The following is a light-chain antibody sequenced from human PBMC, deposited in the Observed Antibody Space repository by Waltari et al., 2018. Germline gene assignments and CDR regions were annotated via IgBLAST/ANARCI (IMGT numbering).Light chain of an antibody. Sequence: EIVMTQSPAALSLSPGDRATLSCRASQHIGSKLAWYQQKPGQAPRLLIYGASTRATDIPDRFSGTGSGTEFTLTISSLRSEDSALYYCQKYSNWPRFGQGTRVEVK. CDR2: GAS. J-gene: IGKJ1*01. V-gene: IGKV3-15*01. CDR1: QHIGSK. CDR3: QKYSNWPR.